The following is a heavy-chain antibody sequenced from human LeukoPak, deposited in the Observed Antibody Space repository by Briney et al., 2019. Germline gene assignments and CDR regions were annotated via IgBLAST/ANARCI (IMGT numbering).Heavy chain of an antibody. D-gene: IGHD1-26*01. J-gene: IGHJ4*02. Sequence: AGGSLRLSCAASGFTFNDYYMTWIRQAPGKGLEWVSYISNSGITINYADSVKGRFTISRDNAKNSLYLQMNSLRAEDTAVYYCARLAGGSYSDYWGQGTLVTVSS. CDR3: ARLAGGSYSDY. V-gene: IGHV3-11*04. CDR1: GFTFNDYY. CDR2: ISNSGITI.